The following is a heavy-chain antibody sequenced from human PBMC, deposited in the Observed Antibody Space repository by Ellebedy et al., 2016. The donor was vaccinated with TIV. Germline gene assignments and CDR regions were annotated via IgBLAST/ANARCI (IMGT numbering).Heavy chain of an antibody. CDR2: IKTDGSET. CDR3: VGFGVFNL. J-gene: IGHJ5*02. CDR1: GFTLSGHG. V-gene: IGHV3-7*01. D-gene: IGHD3-3*01. Sequence: PGGSLRLSCVASGFTLSGHGMSWVRQAPGKGLEWVAHIKTDGSETYYVDSVKGRFTISRENAKNALFLQMDGLRVDDSAVYYCVGFGVFNLWGQGAPVTVSS.